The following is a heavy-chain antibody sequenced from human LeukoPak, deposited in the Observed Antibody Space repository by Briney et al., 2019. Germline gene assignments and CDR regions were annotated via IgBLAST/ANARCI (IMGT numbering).Heavy chain of an antibody. Sequence: SETLSLTCTVSGGSISSSNYYWGWIRQPPGKGLEWIGSIYYSVNIFYNPSLKSRVTISVDTSKNQFSLKLSSVTAADTAVYYCARAYSSSSSAEYFQHWGQGTLVTVSS. CDR1: GGSISSSNYY. CDR3: ARAYSSSSSAEYFQH. D-gene: IGHD6-6*01. V-gene: IGHV4-39*07. CDR2: IYYSVNI. J-gene: IGHJ1*01.